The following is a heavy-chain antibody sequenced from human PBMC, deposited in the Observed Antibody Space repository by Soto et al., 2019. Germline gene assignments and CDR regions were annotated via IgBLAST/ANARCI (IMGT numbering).Heavy chain of an antibody. CDR1: GYTFSDYA. J-gene: IGHJ2*01. CDR3: VRCYSSVGSCYACWHFDL. CDR2: ISASIRNT. Sequence: QVQLVQSEDEVKKPGASVRVSCQASGYTFSDYAISWVRQAPGQGLEWMGWISASIRNTDQAHNFQGRVIMTLDTSTNTAYMELRSLRSDDTAVYYCVRCYSSVGSCYACWHFDLWGRGTLVTVSS. V-gene: IGHV1-18*01. D-gene: IGHD2-15*01.